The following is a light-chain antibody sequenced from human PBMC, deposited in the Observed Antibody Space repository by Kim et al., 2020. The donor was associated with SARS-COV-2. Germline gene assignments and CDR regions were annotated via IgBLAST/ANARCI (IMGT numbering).Light chain of an antibody. CDR1: SSDVGGYDY. CDR3: SSYKSGTQLV. Sequence: QSALTQPASVSGSLGQSISIPCTGTSSDVGGYDYVSWYRQYPDKEPQLLIHDVNDRPSGISNRFSGSKSGNTASLTISGLQADDAATYYCSSYKSGTQLVFGGGTRVTVL. V-gene: IGLV2-14*01. CDR2: DVN. J-gene: IGLJ3*02.